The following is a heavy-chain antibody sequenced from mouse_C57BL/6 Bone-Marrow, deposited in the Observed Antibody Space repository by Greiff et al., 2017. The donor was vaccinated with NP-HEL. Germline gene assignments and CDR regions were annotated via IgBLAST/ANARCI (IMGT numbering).Heavy chain of an antibody. CDR2: ISSGGSYT. D-gene: IGHD2-5*01. Sequence: EVKVVESGGDLVKPGGSLKLSCAASGFTFSSYGLSWVRQTPDKRLEWVATISSGGSYTYYPDSVKGRFTISRDNAKNTLYLQMSSLKSEDTAMYYCARPPYYSNYAWFAYWGQGTLVTVSA. J-gene: IGHJ3*01. CDR1: GFTFSSYG. V-gene: IGHV5-6*01. CDR3: ARPPYYSNYAWFAY.